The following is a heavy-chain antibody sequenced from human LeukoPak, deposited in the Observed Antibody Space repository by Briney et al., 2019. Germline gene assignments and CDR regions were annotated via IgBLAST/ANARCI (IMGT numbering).Heavy chain of an antibody. CDR3: ARGGMYPPATAFDI. CDR1: GYTFGAYY. J-gene: IGHJ3*02. CDR2: IRPNSGGT. Sequence: ASVKVSCKASGYTFGAYYMYWVRQAPGQGLEWMGWIRPNSGGTNYAQKFQGRVTMTRDTSISTAYMELSRLTSDDTAVYYCARGGMYPPATAFDIWGQGTMVTVSS. V-gene: IGHV1-2*02. D-gene: IGHD3-16*01.